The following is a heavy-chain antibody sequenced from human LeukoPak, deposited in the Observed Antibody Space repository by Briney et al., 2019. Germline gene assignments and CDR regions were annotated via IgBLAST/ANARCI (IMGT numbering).Heavy chain of an antibody. CDR1: GFTFGSHA. V-gene: IGHV3-23*01. D-gene: IGHD3-10*01. CDR3: AKDRWASGSYYN. CDR2: ISGSGGST. J-gene: IGHJ4*02. Sequence: GGSLRLSCEASGFTFGSHAMYWVRQAPGKGLEWVSAISGSGGSTYYADSVKGRFTISRDNSKNTLYLQMNSLRAEDTAVYYCAKDRWASGSYYNWGQGTLVTVSS.